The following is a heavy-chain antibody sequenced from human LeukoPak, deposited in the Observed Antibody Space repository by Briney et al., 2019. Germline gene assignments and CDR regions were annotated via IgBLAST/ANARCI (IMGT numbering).Heavy chain of an antibody. V-gene: IGHV3-66*01. CDR1: GFTVSSNY. J-gene: IGHJ4*02. CDR2: IYSGGST. CDR3: ARELVGEYYDSSGFAY. D-gene: IGHD3-22*01. Sequence: GGSLRLSCAASGFTVSSNYMSWVRQAPGKGLEWVSVIYSGGSTYYADSVKGRFTISRDNSKNTLYLQMNSLRAEDTAVYYCARELVGEYYDSSGFAYWGQGTLVTVSS.